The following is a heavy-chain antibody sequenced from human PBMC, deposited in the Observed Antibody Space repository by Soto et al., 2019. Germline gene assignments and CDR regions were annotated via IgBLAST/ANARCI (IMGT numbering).Heavy chain of an antibody. V-gene: IGHV3-11*01. D-gene: IGHD2-15*01. CDR1: GFTFSDYY. CDR3: ARGVGRYWSGGSCPLPFGAFDI. CDR2: ISSSGSTI. Sequence: QVQLVESGGGLVKPGGSLRLSCAASGFTFSDYYMSWIRQAPGKGLEWVSYISSSGSTIYYADSVKGRFTISRDNAKNTLYLQMNSLRAEDTAVYYCARGVGRYWSGGSCPLPFGAFDIGGQGTMVTVSS. J-gene: IGHJ3*02.